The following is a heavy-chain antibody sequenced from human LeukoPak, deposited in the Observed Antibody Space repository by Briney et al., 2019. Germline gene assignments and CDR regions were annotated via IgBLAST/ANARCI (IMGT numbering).Heavy chain of an antibody. CDR1: GFTFSSYS. V-gene: IGHV3-21*01. Sequence: PGGSLRLSCAASGFTFSSYSMNWVRQAPGKGLEWVSSISSSSSYIYYADSLKGRFTISRDNAKNSLFLQMNSLRVEDTAVYYCARAAASAAYALDIWGQGTMVTVS. CDR3: ARAAASAAYALDI. CDR2: ISSSSSYI. J-gene: IGHJ3*02.